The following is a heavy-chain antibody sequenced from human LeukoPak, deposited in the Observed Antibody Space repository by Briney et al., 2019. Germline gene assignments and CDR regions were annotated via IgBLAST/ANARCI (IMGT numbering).Heavy chain of an antibody. CDR2: MKQDGREK. Sequence: PGGSLRLSCAASGFTFDDYGMSWVRQAPGKGLEWVANMKQDGREKYYVDSVKGRFTVSRDNAKNSLYLQMDSLRDEDTAVYYCARGGGSGRWGSAFDMWGQGTMVTVSP. CDR3: ARGGGSGRWGSAFDM. J-gene: IGHJ3*02. V-gene: IGHV3-7*01. CDR1: GFTFDDYG. D-gene: IGHD3-16*01.